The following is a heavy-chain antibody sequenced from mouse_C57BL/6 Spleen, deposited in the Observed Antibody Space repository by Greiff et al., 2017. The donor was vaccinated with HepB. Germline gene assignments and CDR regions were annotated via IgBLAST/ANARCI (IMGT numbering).Heavy chain of an antibody. CDR1: GFTFSDYY. CDR3: ARDRAPYWYFDV. Sequence: EVMLVESEGGLVQPGSSMKLSCTASGFTFSDYYMAWVRQVPEKGLEWVANINYDGSSTYYLDSLKSRFIISRDNAKNILYLQMSSLKSEDTATYYCARDRAPYWYFDVWGTGTTVTVSS. J-gene: IGHJ1*03. D-gene: IGHD1-3*01. CDR2: INYDGSST. V-gene: IGHV5-16*01.